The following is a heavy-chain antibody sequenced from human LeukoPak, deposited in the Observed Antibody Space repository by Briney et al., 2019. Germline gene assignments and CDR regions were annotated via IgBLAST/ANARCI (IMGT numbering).Heavy chain of an antibody. D-gene: IGHD3-10*01. CDR3: ASAYGSGSYYPRAFDY. CDR2: IIPIFGTT. CDR1: GGTFSTYA. V-gene: IGHV1-69*05. J-gene: IGHJ4*02. Sequence: GASVKVSCKASGGTFSTYAISWVRQAPGQGLEWMAGIIPIFGTTNYAQNFQGRVTISTDGSTNTAYMELSSLRSEDTAVYYCASAYGSGSYYPRAFDYWGQGTLVTVPS.